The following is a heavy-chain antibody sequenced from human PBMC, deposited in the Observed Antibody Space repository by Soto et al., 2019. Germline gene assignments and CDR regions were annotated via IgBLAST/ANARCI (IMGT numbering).Heavy chain of an antibody. CDR1: GDSVSSNSAA. CDR2: TYYRSKWYN. D-gene: IGHD3-16*01. Sequence: SQTLSLTCAISGDSVSSNSAAWNWIRQSPSRGLEWLGRTYYRSKWYNDYAVSVKSRITINPDTSKNQFSLQLNSVTPEDTALYYCARGDYPVDYYYYYMDVWGKGTTVTVSS. J-gene: IGHJ6*03. V-gene: IGHV6-1*01. CDR3: ARGDYPVDYYYYYMDV.